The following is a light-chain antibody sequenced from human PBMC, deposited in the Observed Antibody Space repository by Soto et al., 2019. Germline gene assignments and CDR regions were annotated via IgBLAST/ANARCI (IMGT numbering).Light chain of an antibody. CDR1: SGHISYA. CDR3: QTWGTGFQV. V-gene: IGLV4-69*01. J-gene: IGLJ2*01. Sequence: QPVLTQPPSASASLGASVKLTCTLSSGHISYAIAWHQKQPETGPRSLMVLNDAGRHTKGDGIPYRFSGSSSWAERSLSISRFESEAESDYSGQTWGTGFQVFGGGTKLTVL. CDR2: LNDAGRH.